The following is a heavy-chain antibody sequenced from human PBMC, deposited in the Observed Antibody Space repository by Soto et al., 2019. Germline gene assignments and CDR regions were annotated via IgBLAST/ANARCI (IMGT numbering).Heavy chain of an antibody. Sequence: KPSETLSLTCPVSGCSISSSSYYWGWIRQPPGKGLEWIGSIYFIGNTNYNPSLKSRVTISVDTSKNQFSLKLSSVTAADTAVYFCARRINWNYAFESWGQGSLVTVSA. CDR3: ARRINWNYAFES. D-gene: IGHD1-7*01. J-gene: IGHJ4*02. CDR2: IYFIGNT. V-gene: IGHV4-39*01. CDR1: GCSISSSSYY.